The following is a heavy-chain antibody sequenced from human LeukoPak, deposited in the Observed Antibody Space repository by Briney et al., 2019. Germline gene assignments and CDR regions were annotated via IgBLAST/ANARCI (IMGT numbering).Heavy chain of an antibody. V-gene: IGHV3-23*01. CDR2: IGGSGGST. J-gene: IGHJ4*02. D-gene: IGHD3-10*01. CDR3: AKYRGFGDSYDS. CDR1: GFPFSKNA. Sequence: QPGGSLRLSCAASGFPFSKNAMSWVRQAPGKGLEWVSSIGGSGGSTYYADAVKGRFTISRDTSKNTLYLQMNSLRAEDAAVYYCAKYRGFGDSYDSWGQGTLVTVSS.